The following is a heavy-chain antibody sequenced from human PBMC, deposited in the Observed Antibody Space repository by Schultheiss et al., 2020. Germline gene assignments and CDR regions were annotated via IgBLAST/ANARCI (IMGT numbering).Heavy chain of an antibody. Sequence: SQTLSLTCAVSGGSISSGGYSWSWIRQPPGKGLEWIGYIYYSGSTNYNPSLKSRVTISLDTSKNQFSLRLSSVTAADTAVYYCASARYGSTWPLDYWGQGTLVTVSS. CDR3: ASARYGSTWPLDY. CDR2: IYYSGST. D-gene: IGHD6-13*01. V-gene: IGHV4-61*08. CDR1: GGSISSGGYS. J-gene: IGHJ4*02.